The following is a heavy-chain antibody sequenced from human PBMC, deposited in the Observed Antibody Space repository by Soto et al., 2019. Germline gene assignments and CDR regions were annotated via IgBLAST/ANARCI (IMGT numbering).Heavy chain of an antibody. V-gene: IGHV3-74*01. J-gene: IGHJ5*02. CDR1: GFTFNTHW. CDR2: IYFDGITT. Sequence: EVQLVESGGGVVQPGGSLRLSCTASGFTFNTHWMHWVRQAPGKGLVWVSRIYFDGITTNYADSVRGRFFISRDNSKNVLFLQMNSLRVDDTATYYCAKDPPSPWTANWVDPWGKGTLVTVSS. CDR3: AKDPPSPWTANWVDP. D-gene: IGHD1-1*01.